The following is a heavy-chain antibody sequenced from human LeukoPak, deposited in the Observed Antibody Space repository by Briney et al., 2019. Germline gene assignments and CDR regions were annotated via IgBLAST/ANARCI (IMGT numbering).Heavy chain of an antibody. V-gene: IGHV3-21*01. CDR3: ARGQGATVPQVGKNWFDP. CDR2: ISGSSSYI. CDR1: GFTFSSYN. J-gene: IGHJ5*02. Sequence: GGSLRLSCAASGFTFSSYNMNWVRQAPGKGLEWVSSISGSSSYIYYADSVKGRFTISRGNAKNSLYLEMNSLRAEDTAIYYCARGQGATVPQVGKNWFDPWGQGTRVTVSS. D-gene: IGHD1-26*01.